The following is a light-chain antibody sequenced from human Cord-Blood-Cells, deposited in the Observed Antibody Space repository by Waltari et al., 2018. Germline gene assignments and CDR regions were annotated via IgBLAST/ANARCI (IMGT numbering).Light chain of an antibody. CDR3: NSRDSSGNHWV. J-gene: IGLJ3*02. Sequence: SSELTQDPAVSVALGQTLRITCHGDSLRSYYASWYQQKPGQATVLVIYGKNNRPSGIPDRFSGASSGNTASLTITGAQAEDEADYYCNSRDSSGNHWVFGGGTKLTVL. CDR2: GKN. V-gene: IGLV3-19*01. CDR1: SLRSYY.